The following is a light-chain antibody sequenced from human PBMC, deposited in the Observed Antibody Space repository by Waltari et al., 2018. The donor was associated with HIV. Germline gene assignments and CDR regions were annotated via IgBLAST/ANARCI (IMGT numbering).Light chain of an antibody. V-gene: IGLV3-25*03. Sequence: SYELTQPPSVSVSPGQTARVTCSGDALPKRYAYWYQQRPGQAPVLLIFRDTERPSGIPERFSSSSSGTTVTLTIRAVQAEDEADYYCQSTDSSGVYWVVGGGTTLTVL. CDR1: ALPKRY. J-gene: IGLJ3*02. CDR2: RDT. CDR3: QSTDSSGVYWV.